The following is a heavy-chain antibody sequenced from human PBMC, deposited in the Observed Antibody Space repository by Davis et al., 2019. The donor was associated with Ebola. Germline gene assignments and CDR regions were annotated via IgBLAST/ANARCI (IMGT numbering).Heavy chain of an antibody. J-gene: IGHJ4*02. V-gene: IGHV3-30*04. CDR1: GFIFRTYA. CDR2: VSHSERER. CDR3: ARAGFDEVLDY. Sequence: PGGSLRLSCAASGFIFRTYATHWVRQAPGKGLEWVAVVSHSERERFYADSVKGRFTISRDNSENTLYLKMNSLTADDTSVYYCARAGFDEVLDYWGQGTPVTVSS. D-gene: IGHD3-3*01.